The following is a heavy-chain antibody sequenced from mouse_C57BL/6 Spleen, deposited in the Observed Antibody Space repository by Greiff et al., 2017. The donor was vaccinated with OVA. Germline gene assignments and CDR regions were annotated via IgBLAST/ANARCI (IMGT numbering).Heavy chain of an antibody. CDR3: TREGDYDSLFAY. CDR2: ISSGGDYI. Sequence: EVKLVESGEGLVKPGGSLKLSCAASGFTFSSYAMSWVRQTPEKRLEWVAYISSGGDYIYYADTVKGRFTISRDNARNTLYLQMSSLKSEDTAMYYCTREGDYDSLFAYWGQGTLVTVSA. CDR1: GFTFSSYA. V-gene: IGHV5-9-1*02. D-gene: IGHD2-4*01. J-gene: IGHJ3*01.